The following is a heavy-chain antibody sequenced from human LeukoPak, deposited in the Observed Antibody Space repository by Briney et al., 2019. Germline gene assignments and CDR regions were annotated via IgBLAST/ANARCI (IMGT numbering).Heavy chain of an antibody. CDR2: MRDDGSEE. D-gene: IGHD3-22*01. Sequence: PGGSLRLSCAASGFTFSSYAMHWVRQAPGKGLEWVANMRDDGSEEFYVNSVKGRFTISRDNTKNSLYLQMDSLRAEDTAVYYCARDLWLGERGLFFFEYWGQGALVTVAS. V-gene: IGHV3-7*01. CDR1: GFTFSSYA. CDR3: ARDLWLGERGLFFFEY. J-gene: IGHJ4*02.